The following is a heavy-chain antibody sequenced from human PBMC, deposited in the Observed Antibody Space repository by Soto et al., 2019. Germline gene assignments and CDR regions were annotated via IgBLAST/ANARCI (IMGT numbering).Heavy chain of an antibody. V-gene: IGHV2-5*01. D-gene: IGHD3-10*01. CDR3: VHRSGRGNFDY. CDR1: GFSLSTSGVG. Sequence: QITLKESGPTLVKPTQTLTLTCTFSGFSLSTSGVGVGWIRQPPGKALEWLALFYWNDDKRYSPSLKSRLTITKDTSKNQVVLTMTNMDPVDTATYYCVHRSGRGNFDYWGQGTLVTVSS. J-gene: IGHJ4*02. CDR2: FYWNDDK.